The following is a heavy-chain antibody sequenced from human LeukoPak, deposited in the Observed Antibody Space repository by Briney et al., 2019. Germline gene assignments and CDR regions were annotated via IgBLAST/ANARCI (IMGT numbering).Heavy chain of an antibody. CDR2: IYYSGGT. J-gene: IGHJ6*03. Sequence: SETLSLTCTVSGGSISSGVYYWSWIRQHPGKGLEWIGYIYYSGGTYYNPSLKSRVTISVDTSKNQCSLKLSSVTAADTAVYYCARVPRIYNYYYMDVRGKGTTVTVSS. CDR1: GGSISSGVYY. CDR3: ARVPRIYNYYYMDV. V-gene: IGHV4-31*03.